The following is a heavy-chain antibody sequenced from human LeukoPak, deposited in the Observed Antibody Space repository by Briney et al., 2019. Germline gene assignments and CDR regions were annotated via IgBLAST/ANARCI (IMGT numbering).Heavy chain of an antibody. CDR3: ARMWIQLWPFDY. Sequence: GGSLRLSCAASGFIFSNYWMSWVRQAPGKVLEWVANINQDGSEKYYVDSLKGRFTISRDNAKNSLYLQMNSLRAEDTAVYYCARMWIQLWPFDYWGQGTLVTVSS. D-gene: IGHD5-18*01. CDR2: INQDGSEK. CDR1: GFIFSNYW. V-gene: IGHV3-7*03. J-gene: IGHJ4*02.